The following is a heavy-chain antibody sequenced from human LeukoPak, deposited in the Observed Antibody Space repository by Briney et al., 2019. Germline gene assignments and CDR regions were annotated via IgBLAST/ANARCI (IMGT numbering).Heavy chain of an antibody. CDR1: GFTFGSYA. Sequence: GGSLRLSCAASGFTFGSYAMNWVRQAPGKGLEWVSSISSGSSFIYYADSVKVRITISRDNAKNSLYLQMNSLRAEDTAIYYCARDQGGERWFDPWGQGTLVTVSS. J-gene: IGHJ5*02. CDR2: ISSGSSFI. V-gene: IGHV3-21*01. CDR3: ARDQGGERWFDP. D-gene: IGHD3-16*01.